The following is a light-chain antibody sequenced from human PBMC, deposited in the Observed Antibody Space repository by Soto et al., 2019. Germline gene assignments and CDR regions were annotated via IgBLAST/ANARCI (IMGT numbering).Light chain of an antibody. CDR1: KLGDKY. J-gene: IGLJ2*01. Sequence: ELTQPPSVSVSPGQTASITCSGDKLGDKYTCWYQQKPGQSPVLVIYQHSQRPSGIPERFSGSNSGNTATLTISGTQAMDEADYYCQAWDSSTDVVFGGGTKLTVL. V-gene: IGLV3-1*01. CDR2: QHS. CDR3: QAWDSSTDVV.